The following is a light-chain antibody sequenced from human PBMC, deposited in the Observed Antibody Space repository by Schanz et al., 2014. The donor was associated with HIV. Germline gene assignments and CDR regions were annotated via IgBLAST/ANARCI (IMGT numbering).Light chain of an antibody. V-gene: IGKV3-15*01. Sequence: EIVLTQSPGTLSLSLGERATLSCRASQTVSNGYLAWFQQKPGQAPRLLIYGVSTRATGIPARFSGSGSGTEFTLTISSLQSEDFAVYYCQQYKDWPPVTFGQGTKLEIK. CDR1: QTVSNGY. CDR3: QQYKDWPPVT. CDR2: GVS. J-gene: IGKJ2*01.